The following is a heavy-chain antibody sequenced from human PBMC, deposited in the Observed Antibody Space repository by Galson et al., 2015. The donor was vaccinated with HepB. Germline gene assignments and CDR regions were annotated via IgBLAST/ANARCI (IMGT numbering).Heavy chain of an antibody. Sequence: SLRLSCAASGFTFSSYSMNWVRQAPGKGLEWVSSISSSSSYIYYADSVKGRFTISRDNAKNSLYLQMNSLRAEDTAVYYCASWSERYYFDYWGQGTLVTVSS. J-gene: IGHJ4*02. V-gene: IGHV3-21*01. CDR2: ISSSSSYI. D-gene: IGHD1-26*01. CDR3: ASWSERYYFDY. CDR1: GFTFSSYS.